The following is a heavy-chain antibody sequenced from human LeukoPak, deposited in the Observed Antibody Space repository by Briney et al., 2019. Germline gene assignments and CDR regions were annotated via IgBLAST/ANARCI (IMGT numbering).Heavy chain of an antibody. CDR3: AREPTRARAGDNSFDI. V-gene: IGHV1-8*01. CDR1: GYIFNDYD. D-gene: IGHD7-27*01. Sequence: ASVKVSCKASGYIFNDYDINWVRQAAGQGLEWMGWMNPNSGNTGYAQKFQGRITMTRDTSITTAYMELSGLMPEDTAVYYCAREPTRARAGDNSFDIWGQGTMVTVSS. J-gene: IGHJ3*02. CDR2: MNPNSGNT.